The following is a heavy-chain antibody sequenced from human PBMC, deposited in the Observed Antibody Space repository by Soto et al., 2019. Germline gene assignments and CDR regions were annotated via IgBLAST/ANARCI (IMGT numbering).Heavy chain of an antibody. CDR3: ARVTWRFGELFEAFDI. D-gene: IGHD3-10*01. Sequence: QVQLVQSGYEVKEPGASVTVSCKASGYTFNNYGITWVRQAPGQGLEWIGWISAYNGNANYAQKCQGRVTLTRDTSTSTAYLELRSLRSDDTAVYYCARVTWRFGELFEAFDIWGQGTMVPVSS. V-gene: IGHV1-18*01. CDR1: GYTFNNYG. CDR2: ISAYNGNA. J-gene: IGHJ3*02.